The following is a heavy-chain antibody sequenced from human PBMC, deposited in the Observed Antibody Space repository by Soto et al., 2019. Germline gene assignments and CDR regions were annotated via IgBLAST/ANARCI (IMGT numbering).Heavy chain of an antibody. V-gene: IGHV4-59*01. CDR2: IYYSGST. D-gene: IGHD4-17*01. Sequence: PSETLSLTCTVSGGSISSYYWSWIRQPPGKGLEWIGYIYYSGSTNYNPSLKSRVTISVDTSKNQFSLKLSSVTAADTAVYYCGREGKDYGDDGSRSWDNNYYMDVWGKGTTVTVSS. CDR1: GGSISSYY. CDR3: GREGKDYGDDGSRSWDNNYYMDV. J-gene: IGHJ6*03.